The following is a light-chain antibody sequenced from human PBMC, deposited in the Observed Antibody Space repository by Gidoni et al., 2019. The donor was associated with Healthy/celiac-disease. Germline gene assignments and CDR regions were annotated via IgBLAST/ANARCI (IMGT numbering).Light chain of an antibody. V-gene: IGLV2-14*01. CDR2: EVS. Sequence: QSALTQPASVSGSPGQSITISCTGTSSDVGGYNYVSWYQQHPGKAPKLMIYEVSHRPSGVSNRFSGSKSGNTASLTISGLQAEDEADYYCSSYTSSCTLVFGGGTKLTVL. CDR3: SSYTSSCTLV. CDR1: SSDVGGYNY. J-gene: IGLJ2*01.